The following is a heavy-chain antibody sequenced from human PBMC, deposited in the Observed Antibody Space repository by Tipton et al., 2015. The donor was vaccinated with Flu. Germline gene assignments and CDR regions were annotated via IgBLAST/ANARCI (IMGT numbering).Heavy chain of an antibody. CDR1: GFAFSGDW. CDR3: ARAGWGGYNSRAA. Sequence: SLRLSCVASGFAFSGDWMSWVRQAPGKGPEWVANINPDGGQKYYVDSVRGRFTISRDNTKNSLSLQMDSLRVEDTAMYYCARAGWGGYNSRAAWGQGTLVTVSP. J-gene: IGHJ5*02. CDR2: INPDGGQK. V-gene: IGHV3-7*03. D-gene: IGHD5-24*01.